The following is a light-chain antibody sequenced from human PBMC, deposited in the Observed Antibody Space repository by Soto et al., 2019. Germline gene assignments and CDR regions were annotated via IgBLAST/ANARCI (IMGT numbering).Light chain of an antibody. CDR1: QSVSSN. V-gene: IGKV3-15*01. CDR3: QQYNNWQWT. Sequence: EIGMTQSQATLSVSPGERATLSCMASQSVSSNLAWYQQKPGQAPRLLIYCASTRATGIPARFSGSGSGTEFTLTISSLQSEDFAVYYCQQYNNWQWTFGQGTKVDIK. CDR2: CAS. J-gene: IGKJ1*01.